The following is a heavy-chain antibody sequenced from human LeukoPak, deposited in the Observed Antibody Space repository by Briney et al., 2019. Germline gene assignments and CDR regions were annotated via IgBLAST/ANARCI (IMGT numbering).Heavy chain of an antibody. V-gene: IGHV4-61*02. Sequence: SQTLSLTCTVSGGSISSGSYYWSWIRQPAGKGLEWIGRIYTSGSTNYNPSLESRVTIPVDTSKNQFSLKLSSVTAADTAVYYCVRAYPIVYWGQGTLVTVSS. CDR3: VRAYPIVY. CDR2: IYTSGST. J-gene: IGHJ4*02. D-gene: IGHD1-26*01. CDR1: GGSISSGSYY.